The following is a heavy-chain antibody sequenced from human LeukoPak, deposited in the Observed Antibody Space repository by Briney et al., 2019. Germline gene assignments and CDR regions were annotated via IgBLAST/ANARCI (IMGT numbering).Heavy chain of an antibody. J-gene: IGHJ6*03. CDR2: IYSSGSA. Sequence: SETLSLTCTVSGGSISSGNYYWSWIRQPAGKGLEWIGRIYSSGSARYTPSLKSRVTISVDTSKNQLSLNLRSVTASDTAVYYCAREGGSGGHYYYYMDVWGTGTTVTVSS. CDR3: AREGGSGGHYYYYMDV. D-gene: IGHD3-10*01. V-gene: IGHV4-61*02. CDR1: GGSISSGNYY.